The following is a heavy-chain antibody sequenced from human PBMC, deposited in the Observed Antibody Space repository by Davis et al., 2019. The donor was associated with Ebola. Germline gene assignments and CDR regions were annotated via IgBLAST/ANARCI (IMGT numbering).Heavy chain of an antibody. D-gene: IGHD3-9*01. Sequence: AASVKVSCKASGYTFTSYDINWVRQATGQGLEWMGWMNPNSGNTGYAQKFQGRVTMTRNTSISTAYMELSSLRSEDTAVYYCARLVHDILTGYYNWFDPWGQGTLVTVSS. CDR1: GYTFTSYD. V-gene: IGHV1-8*01. CDR3: ARLVHDILTGYYNWFDP. CDR2: MNPNSGNT. J-gene: IGHJ5*02.